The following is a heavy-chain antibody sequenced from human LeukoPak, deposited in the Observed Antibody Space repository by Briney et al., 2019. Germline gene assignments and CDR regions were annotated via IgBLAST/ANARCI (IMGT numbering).Heavy chain of an antibody. Sequence: ASVKVSCKDSGYTFTGYYMHWVRQAPGQGLEWMGWINPNSGGTNYAQKFQGRVTMTRDTSISTAYMELSRLRSDDTAVYYCARDGSGSYWFDPWGQGTLVTVSS. CDR3: ARDGSGSYWFDP. J-gene: IGHJ5*02. CDR2: INPNSGGT. V-gene: IGHV1-2*02. D-gene: IGHD1-26*01. CDR1: GYTFTGYY.